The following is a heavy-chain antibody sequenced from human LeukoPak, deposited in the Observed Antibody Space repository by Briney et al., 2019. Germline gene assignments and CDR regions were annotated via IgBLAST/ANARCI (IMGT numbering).Heavy chain of an antibody. CDR1: GFTFSSYG. D-gene: IGHD3-10*01. Sequence: PGGSLRLSCAASGFTFSSYGMHWVRQAPGKGLEWVAVIWYDGSDKYYADSVKGRFTISRDNSKNTLYLQMNSLRAEDTAVYYCAKVLYGSGSYYNSPFDYWGQGTLVTVSS. CDR3: AKVLYGSGSYYNSPFDY. V-gene: IGHV3-33*06. J-gene: IGHJ4*02. CDR2: IWYDGSDK.